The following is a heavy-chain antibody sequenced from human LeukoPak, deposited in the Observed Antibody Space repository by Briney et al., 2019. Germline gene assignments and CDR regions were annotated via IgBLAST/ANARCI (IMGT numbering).Heavy chain of an antibody. CDR1: GFTFSSYA. D-gene: IGHD4-17*01. J-gene: IGHJ4*02. V-gene: IGHV3-23*01. CDR2: IIDSGDSS. CDR3: AKDGVTTPYYFDY. Sequence: GGSLRLSCAASGFTFSSYAMSWVRQAPGKGLDWVSSIIDSGDSSAYADSVKGRFIISRDNSNNMLYLQMNSLRAEDTAVHYCAKDGVTTPYYFDYWGQGTLVTVSS.